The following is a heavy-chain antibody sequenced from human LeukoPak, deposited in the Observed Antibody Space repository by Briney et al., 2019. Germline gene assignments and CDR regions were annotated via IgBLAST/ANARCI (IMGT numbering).Heavy chain of an antibody. CDR2: ISSGGSTI. Sequence: GGSLRLSCAASGFTFNDYYTTWIRQAPGKRLEWVSYISSGGSTISYADSVKGRFTISRDNAKNSLYLQMNSLRAEDTAVYYCARYRDGYNYYFDYWGQGTLVTVSS. CDR1: GFTFNDYY. J-gene: IGHJ4*02. V-gene: IGHV3-11*01. CDR3: ARYRDGYNYYFDY. D-gene: IGHD5-24*01.